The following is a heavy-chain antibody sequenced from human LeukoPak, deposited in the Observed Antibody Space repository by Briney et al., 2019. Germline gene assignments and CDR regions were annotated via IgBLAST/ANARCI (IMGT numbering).Heavy chain of an antibody. CDR2: ISNSGTTK. Sequence: PGGSLRLSCAASGFTFSSYSMNWIRQAPGKGLEWISYISNSGTTKYYADSVKGRFTISRDNAKNSLYLQMNSPRAEDTAVYYCAAVIDYWGQGTLVTVSS. CDR1: GFTFSSYS. CDR3: AAVIDY. J-gene: IGHJ4*02. V-gene: IGHV3-48*04.